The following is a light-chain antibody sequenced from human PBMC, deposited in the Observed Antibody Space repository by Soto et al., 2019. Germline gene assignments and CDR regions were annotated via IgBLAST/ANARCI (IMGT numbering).Light chain of an antibody. CDR3: QQYNNWPPIT. CDR2: GAS. CDR1: QSVSGN. J-gene: IGKJ5*01. Sequence: IVMTQSPATLSVSPGERATLSCRASQSVSGNLAWYQQKPGQAPRLLIYGASTRATGIPARFSGSGSGTEFTLTISSLQSEDFAVYLCQQYNNWPPITFGQGTRLEMK. V-gene: IGKV3-15*01.